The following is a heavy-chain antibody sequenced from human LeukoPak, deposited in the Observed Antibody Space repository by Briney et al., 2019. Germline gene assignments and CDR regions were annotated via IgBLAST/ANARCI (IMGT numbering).Heavy chain of an antibody. Sequence: SVKVSCKASEYTFTAYYMHWVRQAPGQGLEWMGRIIPILGIANYAQKFQGRVTITADKSTSTAYMELSSLRSEDTAVYYCARAPYYYGSGSYLGSPGAFDIWGQGTMVTVSS. D-gene: IGHD3-10*01. CDR1: EYTFTAYY. CDR3: ARAPYYYGSGSYLGSPGAFDI. V-gene: IGHV1-69*04. J-gene: IGHJ3*02. CDR2: IIPILGIA.